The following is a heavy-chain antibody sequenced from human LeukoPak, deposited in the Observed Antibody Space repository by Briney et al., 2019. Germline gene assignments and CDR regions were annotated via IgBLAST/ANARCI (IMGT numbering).Heavy chain of an antibody. CDR2: TFYRGST. V-gene: IGHV4-59*01. J-gene: IGHJ6*03. Sequence: GSLRLSCAASGFTFSSYGMHWIRQPPGKGPEWVGVTFYRGSTNYNPSLKSRVTMSVDTSQNQFSLRLSSVTAADTAVYYCASSSTPPPYYYYMDVWGKGTAVTVSS. CDR3: ASSSTPPPYYYYMDV. CDR1: GFTFSSYG.